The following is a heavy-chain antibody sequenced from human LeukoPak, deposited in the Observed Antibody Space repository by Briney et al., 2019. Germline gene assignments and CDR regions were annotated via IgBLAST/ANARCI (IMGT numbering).Heavy chain of an antibody. Sequence: SETLSLTCTASGGSVSSRNHYWGWIRQPPGKGLEWIGSIYYSGSTSSNPSLKSRVTISVDTSKNQVSLKLSSVTAADPAVYYCARGGYCNTTTCYPERWFDPWGQGTLVTVSS. J-gene: IGHJ5*02. D-gene: IGHD2-2*01. V-gene: IGHV4-39*01. CDR2: IYYSGST. CDR3: ARGGYCNTTTCYPERWFDP. CDR1: GGSVSSRNHY.